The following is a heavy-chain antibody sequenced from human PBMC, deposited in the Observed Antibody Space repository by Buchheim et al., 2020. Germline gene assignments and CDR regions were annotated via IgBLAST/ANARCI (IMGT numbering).Heavy chain of an antibody. J-gene: IGHJ6*02. CDR2: INRSSSYI. V-gene: IGHV3-21*01. Sequence: EVQLVESGGGLVRPGGSLRLSCAASGFTFSIYXLNWVRQAPGKGLEWVSPINRSSSYIYYADSVKGRFTXSRDNAKNSLYLQMNSLRAEDTAVYYCARGAWIQLWTPWFYGMDVWGQGTT. CDR3: ARGAWIQLWTPWFYGMDV. CDR1: GFTFSIYX. D-gene: IGHD5-18*01.